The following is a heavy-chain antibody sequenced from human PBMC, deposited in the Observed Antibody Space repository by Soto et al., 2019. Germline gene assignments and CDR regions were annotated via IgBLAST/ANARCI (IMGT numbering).Heavy chain of an antibody. CDR1: GFSLSTSGAG. Sequence: QITLKESGPTLVKPTQTLTLTCTFSGFSLSTSGAGVGWIRQPPPKALEWLAVVYWDDDKRYSPSLKGRLTITKDTSKNQVVPKITNMDPVDTATYYCAYRLYAGWLTGSYYEYWGPGTLVTVSS. D-gene: IGHD7-27*01. J-gene: IGHJ4*02. V-gene: IGHV2-5*02. CDR2: VYWDDDK. CDR3: AYRLYAGWLTGSYYEY.